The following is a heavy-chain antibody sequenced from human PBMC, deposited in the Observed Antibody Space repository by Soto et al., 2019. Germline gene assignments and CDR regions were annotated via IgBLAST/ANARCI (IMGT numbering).Heavy chain of an antibody. CDR2: IDPSDSYT. V-gene: IGHV5-10-1*01. D-gene: IGHD3-22*01. CDR3: ARHQEKTYYYDSSDQPAGYGMDV. Sequence: GESLKISCKGSGYSFTSYWISWVRQMPGKGLEWMGRIDPSDSYTNYSPSFQGHVTISADKSISTAYLQWSSLKASDTAMYYCARHQEKTYYYDSSDQPAGYGMDVWGQGTTVTVSS. CDR1: GYSFTSYW. J-gene: IGHJ6*02.